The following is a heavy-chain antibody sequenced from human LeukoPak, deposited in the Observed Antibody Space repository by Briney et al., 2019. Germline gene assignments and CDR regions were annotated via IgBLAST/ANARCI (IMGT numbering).Heavy chain of an antibody. V-gene: IGHV3-30-3*01. CDR1: GFTFSSYA. Sequence: GGSLRLACAASGFTFSSYAMHWVRQAPGKGLEWVAVISYDGSNKYYADCVKGRFTIYRDNSKNTLYLQMNSLRAEDTAVYYCASGRYDSGTLLDYWGQGTLVTVSS. J-gene: IGHJ4*02. D-gene: IGHD3-10*01. CDR3: ASGRYDSGTLLDY. CDR2: ISYDGSNK.